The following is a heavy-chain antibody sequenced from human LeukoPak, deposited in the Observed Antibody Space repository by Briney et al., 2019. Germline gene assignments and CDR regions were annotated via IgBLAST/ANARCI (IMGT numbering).Heavy chain of an antibody. CDR1: GFTFSRIA. D-gene: IGHD2-15*01. CDR2: IRSNGDTA. V-gene: IGHV3-23*01. Sequence: GGSLRLSCAASGFTFSRIAMTWVRQAPGKGLEWVSTIRSNGDTAYNADSVRGRFAISRDNAKNTLYLQMNSLRVEDTAVYYCARDGYCSGGSCYGMDVWGQGTTVTVSS. CDR3: ARDGYCSGGSCYGMDV. J-gene: IGHJ6*02.